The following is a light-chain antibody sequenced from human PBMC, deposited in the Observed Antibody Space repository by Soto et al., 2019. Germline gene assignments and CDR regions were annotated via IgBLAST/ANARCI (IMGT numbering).Light chain of an antibody. CDR2: DTT. Sequence: QSVLTQPPSVSASPGQKVTISCSGDRSNIGDNHVSWYQHLPGTAPKLLIYDTTQRPSGIPNRFSVSKSGTSVTLGITGLQTGDEAEYYCGAWDSSLSAFVFGTGTKVTVL. CDR1: RSNIGDNH. V-gene: IGLV1-51*01. J-gene: IGLJ1*01. CDR3: GAWDSSLSAFV.